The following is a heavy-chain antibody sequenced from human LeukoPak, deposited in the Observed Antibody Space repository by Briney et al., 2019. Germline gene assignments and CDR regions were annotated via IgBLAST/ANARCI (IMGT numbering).Heavy chain of an antibody. V-gene: IGHV4-59*11. CDR1: GGSFGSHY. CDR3: ARGGPYSYDSSGYL. D-gene: IGHD3-22*01. J-gene: IGHJ4*02. Sequence: PSETLSLTCAVYGGSFGSHYWNWIRQPPGKGLEWIGYIYYSGSTNYNPSLKSRVTISVDTSKNQFSLRLSSVTAADTAVYYCARGGPYSYDSSGYLWGQGILVTVSS. CDR2: IYYSGST.